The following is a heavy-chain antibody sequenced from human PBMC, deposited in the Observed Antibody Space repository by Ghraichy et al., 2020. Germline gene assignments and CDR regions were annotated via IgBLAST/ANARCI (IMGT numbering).Heavy chain of an antibody. J-gene: IGHJ2*01. CDR2: ITRNSITI. Sequence: GGSLRLSCEGSGFSFSDYSMIWVRLTPRKALEWVSYITRNSITIFYADSVKGRFTISRDNAKNSLYLQMNSLRAEDTAVYYCARLPLPSRAAVGDWYFDLGGRGTLITGSS. CDR3: ARLPLPSRAAVGDWYFDL. CDR1: GFSFSDYS. V-gene: IGHV3-48*01. D-gene: IGHD6-13*01.